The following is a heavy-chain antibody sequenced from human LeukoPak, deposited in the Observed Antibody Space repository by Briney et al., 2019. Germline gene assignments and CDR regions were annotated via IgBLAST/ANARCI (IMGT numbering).Heavy chain of an antibody. CDR3: ARHDIIAVAFSY. J-gene: IGHJ4*02. D-gene: IGHD6-19*01. Sequence: SETLSLTCTVSGGSISSSSYYWGWIRQPPGKGLEWIGSIPYSGSTYYNPSLKSRVTISVDTSKNQFSLNLSSVTAADTAVYYCARHDIIAVAFSYWGQGTLVTVSS. CDR1: GGSISSSSYY. V-gene: IGHV4-39*01. CDR2: IPYSGST.